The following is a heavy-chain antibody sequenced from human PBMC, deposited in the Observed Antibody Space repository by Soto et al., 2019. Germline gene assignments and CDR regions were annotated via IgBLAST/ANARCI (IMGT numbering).Heavy chain of an antibody. CDR1: GFTFSNYA. J-gene: IGHJ4*02. CDR3: AKDSQPWSLAYFDF. D-gene: IGHD5-18*01. Sequence: EEQLLESGGGLVQPGGSLRLSCAASGFTFSNYAMIWVRQAPGKGLEYVSAIVIRETATYYAESVKGRFTVSRDNSRDTLDLEMSRLRAEDTALYFCAKDSQPWSLAYFDFWGQGTLVTVSS. V-gene: IGHV3-23*01. CDR2: IVIRETAT.